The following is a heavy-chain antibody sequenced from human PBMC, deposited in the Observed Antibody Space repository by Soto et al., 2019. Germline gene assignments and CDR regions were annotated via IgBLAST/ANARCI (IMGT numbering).Heavy chain of an antibody. V-gene: IGHV4-59*01. Sequence: SETLSLTCTVSGGSIRSYWWSWIRQPPGKGLEWIGYIYYSGNTNYNPSLKSRVTISVDTSKNQFSLKLSSVTAADTAVYYCARDLNYDILTGFGGFRFDPWGQGTLVTVSS. CDR1: GGSIRSYW. CDR3: ARDLNYDILTGFGGFRFDP. CDR2: IYYSGNT. D-gene: IGHD3-9*01. J-gene: IGHJ5*02.